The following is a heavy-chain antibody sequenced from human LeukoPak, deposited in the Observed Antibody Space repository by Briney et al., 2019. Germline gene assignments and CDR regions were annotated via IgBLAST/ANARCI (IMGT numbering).Heavy chain of an antibody. CDR1: GFTVSTSY. Sequence: GGSLRLSCAASGFTVSTSYMTWVRQTPGKGLEWVSLTFSGGNTYYADSVRGRFTISRDTSNNTLYLQMNSLRAEDTAVYYCARVRVGNTNWFDPWGQGTRVTVSS. CDR3: ARVRVGNTNWFDP. J-gene: IGHJ5*02. D-gene: IGHD3-10*01. CDR2: TFSGGNT. V-gene: IGHV3-53*01.